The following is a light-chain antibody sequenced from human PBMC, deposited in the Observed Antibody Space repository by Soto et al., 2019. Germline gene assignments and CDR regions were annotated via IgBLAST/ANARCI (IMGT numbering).Light chain of an antibody. J-gene: IGKJ1*01. CDR2: GAS. Sequence: EIVMTQSPATLSVSPGERATLSCRASQSVSSNLAWYQQKPGQAPRLLIYGASTRATGIPARFSGSGSGTELTLTISSLHSEDFAVYYCQQYNNWGTFGQGTKVEIK. CDR1: QSVSSN. CDR3: QQYNNWGT. V-gene: IGKV3-15*01.